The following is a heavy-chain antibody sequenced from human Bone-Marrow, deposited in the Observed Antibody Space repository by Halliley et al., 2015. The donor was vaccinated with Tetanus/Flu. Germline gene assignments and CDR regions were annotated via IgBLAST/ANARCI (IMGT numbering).Heavy chain of an antibody. V-gene: IGHV3-21*06. CDR2: SFFI. Sequence: SFFINYAASVKGRFTVSRENGKNSLFLQMNGLRAEDTAVYYCARIWEQFVSGTQYYYGFDVWGQGTTVTVSS. J-gene: IGHJ6*02. CDR3: ARIWEQFVSGTQYYYGFDV. D-gene: IGHD6-6*01.